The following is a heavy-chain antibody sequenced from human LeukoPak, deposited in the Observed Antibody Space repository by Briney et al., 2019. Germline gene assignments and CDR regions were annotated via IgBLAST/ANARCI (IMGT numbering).Heavy chain of an antibody. CDR3: ARGMGHCSGGSCVYYGDYEGYYYMDV. J-gene: IGHJ6*03. Sequence: SETLSLTCAVYGGSFSGYYWSWIRQPPGKGLEWIGEINHSGSTNYNPSLKSRVTISVDTSKNQFSLKLSSVTAADTAVYYCARGMGHCSGGSCVYYGDYEGYYYMDVWGKGTTVTVSS. D-gene: IGHD2-15*01. CDR2: INHSGST. CDR1: GGSFSGYY. V-gene: IGHV4-34*01.